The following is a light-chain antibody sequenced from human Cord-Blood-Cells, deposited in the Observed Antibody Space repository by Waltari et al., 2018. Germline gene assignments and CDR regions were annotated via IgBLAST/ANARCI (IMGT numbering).Light chain of an antibody. Sequence: QSALTHPAPVSGSPGQSIPIPCTGTSSDVGSYNLVPWYQQHPGKAPKLMIYEVSKRPSGVSNRFSGSKSGNTASLTISGLQAEDEADYYCCSYAGSSTVVFGGGTKLTVL. V-gene: IGLV2-23*02. CDR1: SSDVGSYNL. CDR3: CSYAGSSTVV. J-gene: IGLJ2*01. CDR2: EVS.